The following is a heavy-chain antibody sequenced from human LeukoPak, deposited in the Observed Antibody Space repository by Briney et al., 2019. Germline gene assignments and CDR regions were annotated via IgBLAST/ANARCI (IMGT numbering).Heavy chain of an antibody. CDR2: INHSGST. Sequence: SETLSLTCAVYGGSFGGYYWSWIRQPPGKGLEWIGEINHSGSTNYNPSLKSRVTISVDTSKNQFSLKLSSVTAADTAVYYCARGQYGLPYYYDSSGYYALGAFDIWGQGTMVTVSS. CDR3: ARGQYGLPYYYDSSGYYALGAFDI. CDR1: GGSFGGYY. D-gene: IGHD3-22*01. V-gene: IGHV4-34*01. J-gene: IGHJ3*02.